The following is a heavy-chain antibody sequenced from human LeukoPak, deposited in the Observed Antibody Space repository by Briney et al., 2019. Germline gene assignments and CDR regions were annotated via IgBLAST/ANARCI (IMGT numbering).Heavy chain of an antibody. CDR3: ARLRRRFVTMVRGGVYYYMDV. D-gene: IGHD3-10*01. CDR2: INHSGST. Sequence: PSETLSLTCAVYGGSFSGYYWSWIRQPPGKGLEWIGEINHSGSTNYNPSLKSRVTISVDTSKNQFSLKLSSVTAADTAVYYCARLRRRFVTMVRGGVYYYMDVWGKGTTVTISS. CDR1: GGSFSGYY. J-gene: IGHJ6*03. V-gene: IGHV4-34*01.